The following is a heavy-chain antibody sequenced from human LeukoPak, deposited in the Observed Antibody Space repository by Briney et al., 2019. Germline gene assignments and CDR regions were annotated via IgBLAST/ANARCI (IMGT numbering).Heavy chain of an antibody. Sequence: GGSLRLSCAVSGFSVSTSYMSWVRQAPGEGLEWVSVIYSGGGTFYVDSVKGRFTISRHTSKNTLYLQMNTLTTEDTAVYYCARLWFGESPDYWGQGTLVTVSS. D-gene: IGHD3-10*01. V-gene: IGHV3-53*04. CDR2: IYSGGGT. CDR3: ARLWFGESPDY. J-gene: IGHJ4*02. CDR1: GFSVSTSY.